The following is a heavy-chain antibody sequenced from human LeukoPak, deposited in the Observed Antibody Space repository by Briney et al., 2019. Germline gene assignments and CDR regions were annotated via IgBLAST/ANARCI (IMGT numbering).Heavy chain of an antibody. CDR3: ARDVPYGMDV. Sequence: PSETLSLTCAVYGGSFSGHYWSWIRQPPGKGLEWVGEINHSGNTNYNPSLKSRVTISVDTSKNQFSLKLSFVTAADTAVYYCARDVPYGMDVWGQGTTVTVSS. D-gene: IGHD2-2*01. CDR1: GGSFSGHY. J-gene: IGHJ6*02. CDR2: INHSGNT. V-gene: IGHV4-34*09.